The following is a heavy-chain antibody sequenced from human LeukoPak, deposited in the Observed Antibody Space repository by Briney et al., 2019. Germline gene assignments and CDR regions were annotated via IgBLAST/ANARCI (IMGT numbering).Heavy chain of an antibody. CDR3: VGVETITMVRGASGDV. CDR1: GLRVSSNS. V-gene: IGHV3-66*02. CDR2: IHSGGRA. D-gene: IGHD3-10*01. J-gene: IGHJ6*04. Sequence: GGSLRLSCEASGLRVSSNSMTWVGQAPGKGLEWASVIHSGGRAYYADSVKGRFTTSRDNSKNTLDLQMNSLSVEDTAVYYCVGVETITMVRGASGDVWGKGTTVTVSS.